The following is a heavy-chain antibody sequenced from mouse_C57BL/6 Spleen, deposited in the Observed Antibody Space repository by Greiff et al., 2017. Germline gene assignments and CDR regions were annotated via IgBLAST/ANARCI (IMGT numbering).Heavy chain of an antibody. J-gene: IGHJ4*01. CDR3: AREAGRGYAMDY. CDR1: GYTFTSYW. D-gene: IGHD3-3*01. V-gene: IGHV1-52*01. CDR2: IDPSDSET. Sequence: QVQLKQPGAELVRPGSSVKLSCKASGYTFTSYWMHWVKQRPIQGLEWIGNIDPSDSETHYNQKFKDKATLTVDKSSSTAYMQLSSLTSEDSAVYYCAREAGRGYAMDYWGQGTSVTVSS.